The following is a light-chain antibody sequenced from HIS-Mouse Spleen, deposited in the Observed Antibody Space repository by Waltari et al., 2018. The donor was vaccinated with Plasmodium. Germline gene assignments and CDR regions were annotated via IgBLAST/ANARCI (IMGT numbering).Light chain of an antibody. CDR3: SSYTSSSTLV. CDR1: SSDVGGYNY. J-gene: IGLJ2*01. V-gene: IGLV2-14*03. CDR2: DVS. Sequence: QSALTQPASVSGSPGQSITISCPGPSSDVGGYNYVPWYQQHPGKAPKLMIYDVSNRPSGVSNRFSGSKSGNTASLTISGLQAEDEADYYCSSYTSSSTLVFGGGTKLTVL.